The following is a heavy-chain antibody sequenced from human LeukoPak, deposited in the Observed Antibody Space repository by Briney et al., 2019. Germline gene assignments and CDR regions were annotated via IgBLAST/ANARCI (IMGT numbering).Heavy chain of an antibody. CDR2: ITNSGGAT. V-gene: IGHV3-23*01. Sequence: GGPLRPSCAASGFTFSSYVMTWVRQAPGKGLEWVSAITNSGGATSYADSVKGRFTISRDNSKSTLYLQMNSLRAEDTAVYYCAKWGELLRTFDIWGQGTMVTVSS. CDR3: AKWGELLRTFDI. CDR1: GFTFSSYV. J-gene: IGHJ3*02. D-gene: IGHD1-26*01.